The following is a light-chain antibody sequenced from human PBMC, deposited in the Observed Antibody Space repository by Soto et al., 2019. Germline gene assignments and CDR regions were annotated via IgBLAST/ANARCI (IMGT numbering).Light chain of an antibody. CDR2: AAS. CDR1: QGISNY. Sequence: DIPMTQSPSSLSASVGDRVTMTCRASQGISNYLAWYQQKAGKVPKLLIYAASTLQSGVPSRFSGSGSGTDFTLTISSLQPEDVATYYCHKDNNAPFTFGGGTKLEIK. CDR3: HKDNNAPFT. V-gene: IGKV1-27*01. J-gene: IGKJ4*01.